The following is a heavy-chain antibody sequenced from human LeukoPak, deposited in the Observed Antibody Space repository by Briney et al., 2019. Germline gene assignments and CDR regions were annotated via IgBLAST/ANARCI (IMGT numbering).Heavy chain of an antibody. D-gene: IGHD6-19*01. V-gene: IGHV4-59*01. CDR1: GGSISSYY. Sequence: SETLSLTCTVSGGSISSYYWSWIRQPPGKGLEWIGYIYYSGSTNYNPSLKSRVTISVDTSKNQFSLKLSSVTAADTAVYYCARAGTRLSDAFDIWGQGTMVTVSS. CDR3: ARAGTRLSDAFDI. J-gene: IGHJ3*02. CDR2: IYYSGST.